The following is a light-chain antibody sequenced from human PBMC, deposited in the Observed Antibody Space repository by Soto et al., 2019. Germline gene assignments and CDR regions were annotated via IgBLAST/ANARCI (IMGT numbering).Light chain of an antibody. CDR3: SSYRSSSTFVV. CDR2: DVT. CDR1: SSDVGGYNY. J-gene: IGLJ2*01. V-gene: IGLV2-14*01. Sequence: QSALTQPASASGSPGQSITISCTGTSSDVGGYNYVSWYQQHAGKAPQLMIYDVTNRPSGVSNRFSGSKSGNTASLTISGLQAEDEADYYCSSYRSSSTFVVFGGGTKLTVL.